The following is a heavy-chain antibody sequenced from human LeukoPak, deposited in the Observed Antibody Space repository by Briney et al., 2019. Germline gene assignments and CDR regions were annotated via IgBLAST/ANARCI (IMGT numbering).Heavy chain of an antibody. D-gene: IGHD2-15*01. CDR1: GFTFSSHW. V-gene: IGHV3-7*01. CDR2: INQDGSEK. J-gene: IGHJ4*02. Sequence: GGSLRLSCAASGFTFSSHWMSWVRQTPGKGLEWVANINQDGSEKYYVSSVKGRFTISRDNTKNSLYLQMDSLRAEDTAIYYCARDHVVDGLVFDYWGQGALVTVSS. CDR3: ARDHVVDGLVFDY.